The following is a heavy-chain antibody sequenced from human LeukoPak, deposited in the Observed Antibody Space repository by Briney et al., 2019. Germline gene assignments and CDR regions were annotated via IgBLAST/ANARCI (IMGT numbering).Heavy chain of an antibody. CDR2: ISGSGGST. D-gene: IGHD2-15*01. V-gene: IGHV3-23*01. CDR1: GFTFSSYA. J-gene: IGHJ4*02. CDR3: AKRQAIGYCSGGSCYSPPIDY. Sequence: GGSLRLSCAASGFTFSSYAISWVRQAPGKGLEWVSAISGSGGSTYYADSVKGRFTISRDNSKNTLYLQMNSLRAEDTAVYYCAKRQAIGYCSGGSCYSPPIDYWGQGTLVTVSS.